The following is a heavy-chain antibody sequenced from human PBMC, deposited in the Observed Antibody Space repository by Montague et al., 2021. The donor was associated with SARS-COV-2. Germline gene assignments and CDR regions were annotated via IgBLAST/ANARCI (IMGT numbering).Heavy chain of an antibody. CDR2: IFHSGIT. Sequence: SETLSLACSVSGGSISSYYWSWIRQSPRQGLERIGYIFHSGITDYNPSLKSRVTISVDMSKNQFSLQLNSVTAADSAVYYCARTEYNWNDWFGPWGQGTLGTGSS. CDR1: GGSISSYY. D-gene: IGHD1-20*01. J-gene: IGHJ5*02. CDR3: ARTEYNWNDWFGP. V-gene: IGHV4-59*13.